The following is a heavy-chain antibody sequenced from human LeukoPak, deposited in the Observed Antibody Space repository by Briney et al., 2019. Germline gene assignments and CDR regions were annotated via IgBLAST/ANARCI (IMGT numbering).Heavy chain of an antibody. CDR1: GGSFSGYY. Sequence: SETLSLTCAVYGGSFSGYYWSWIRQPPGKGLEWIGEINHSGITNYNPSLKSRVTISVDTSKNQFSLKLSSVTAADTAVYYCARGRTGSRITMKYFQHWGQGTLVTVSS. V-gene: IGHV4-34*01. J-gene: IGHJ1*01. CDR3: ARGRTGSRITMKYFQH. D-gene: IGHD3-22*01. CDR2: INHSGIT.